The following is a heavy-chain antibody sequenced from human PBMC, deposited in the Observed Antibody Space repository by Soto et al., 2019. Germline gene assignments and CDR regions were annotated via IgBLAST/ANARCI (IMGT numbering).Heavy chain of an antibody. V-gene: IGHV3-73*01. CDR2: IRSKANSYAT. Sequence: SLRLSCAASGFTFSGSAMHWVRQASGKGLEWVGRIRSKANSYATAYDASVKGRFTISRDDSKNTAYLQMNSLKTDDTAVYYCTRLRLDSLFQHWCQGTLVTVSS. J-gene: IGHJ1*01. D-gene: IGHD3-9*01. CDR1: GFTFSGSA. CDR3: TRLRLDSLFQH.